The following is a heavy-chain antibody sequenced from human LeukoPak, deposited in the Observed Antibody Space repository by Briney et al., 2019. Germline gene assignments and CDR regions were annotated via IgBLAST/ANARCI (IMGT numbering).Heavy chain of an antibody. V-gene: IGHV3-48*03. D-gene: IGHD6-19*01. J-gene: IGHJ3*02. CDR2: ISSSGSTI. CDR1: GFTLSSYE. CDR3: ARGPGYSSGWYGGAFDI. Sequence: GGSLRLSCAASGFTLSSYEMNWVRQAPGKGLEWVSYISSSGSTIYYADSVKGRFTISRDNAKNSLYLQMNSLRAEDTAVYYCARGPGYSSGWYGGAFDIWGQGTMVTVSS.